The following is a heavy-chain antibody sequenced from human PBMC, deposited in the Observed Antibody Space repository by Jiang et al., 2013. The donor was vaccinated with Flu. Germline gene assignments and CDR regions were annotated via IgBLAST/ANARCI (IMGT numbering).Heavy chain of an antibody. V-gene: IGHV6-1*01. CDR3: ARARYCTNGVCYLGYDY. D-gene: IGHD2-8*01. J-gene: IGHJ4*02. Sequence: SLTCAISGDSVSSNSAAWNWIRQSPSRGLEWLGRTYYRSKWYNDYAVSVKSRITINPDTSKNQFSLQLNSVTPEDTAVYYCARARYCTNGVCYLGYDYWGQGTLVTVSS. CDR2: TYYRSKWYN. CDR1: GDSVSSNSAA.